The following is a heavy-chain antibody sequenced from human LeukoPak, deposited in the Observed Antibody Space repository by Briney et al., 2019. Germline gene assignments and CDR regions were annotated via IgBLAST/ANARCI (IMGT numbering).Heavy chain of an antibody. Sequence: GGSLRLSCAASGFTFSSYAMSWVRQAPGKGLEWVSAISGSGGSTYYADSVKGRFTISRDNSKNTLYLQMNCLRAEDTAVYYCAKDRSRYSSSWYYFDYWGQGTLVTVSS. J-gene: IGHJ4*02. V-gene: IGHV3-23*01. D-gene: IGHD6-13*01. CDR2: ISGSGGST. CDR3: AKDRSRYSSSWYYFDY. CDR1: GFTFSSYA.